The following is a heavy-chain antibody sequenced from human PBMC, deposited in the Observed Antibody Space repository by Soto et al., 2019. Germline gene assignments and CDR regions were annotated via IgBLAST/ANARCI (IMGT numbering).Heavy chain of an antibody. CDR3: AKDDVLLWFGELNYYGMDV. V-gene: IGHV3-23*01. D-gene: IGHD3-10*01. CDR2: ISGSGGST. Sequence: EVQLLESGGGLVQPGGSLRLSCAASGFNFSSYAMSWVRQAPGKGLEWVSAISGSGGSTYYADSVKGRFTISRDNSKNTLYLQMNSLRAEDTAVYYCAKDDVLLWFGELNYYGMDVWGQGTTVTVSS. CDR1: GFNFSSYA. J-gene: IGHJ6*02.